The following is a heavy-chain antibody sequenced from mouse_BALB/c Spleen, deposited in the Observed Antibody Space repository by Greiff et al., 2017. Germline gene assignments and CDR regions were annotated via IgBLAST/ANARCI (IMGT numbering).Heavy chain of an antibody. CDR2: IRSKSNNYAT. J-gene: IGHJ4*01. V-gene: IGHV10-3*03. CDR1: GFTFNTYA. Sequence: EVQLVESGGGLVQPKGSLKLSCAASGFTFNTYAMHWVCQAPGKGLEWVARIRSKSNNYATYYADSVKDRFTISRDDSQSMRYLQMNNLKTEDTAMYYCVREGFYAMDYWGQGTSVTVSS. CDR3: VREGFYAMDY.